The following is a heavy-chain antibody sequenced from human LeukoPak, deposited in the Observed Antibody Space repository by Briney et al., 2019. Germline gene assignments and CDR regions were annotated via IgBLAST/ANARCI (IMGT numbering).Heavy chain of an antibody. J-gene: IGHJ4*02. CDR2: IDWDGGST. V-gene: IGHV3-20*04. Sequence: PGGSLRLSCAASGFTFDDYGMSWVRQVPGKGLEWVSGIDWDGGSTAYADSVKGRFTISRDNAKNSLYLQMNSLRAEDTAFYYCARSSSSMVRGVIYDRGQGTLVTVSS. CDR3: ARSSSSMVRGVIYD. D-gene: IGHD3-10*01. CDR1: GFTFDDYG.